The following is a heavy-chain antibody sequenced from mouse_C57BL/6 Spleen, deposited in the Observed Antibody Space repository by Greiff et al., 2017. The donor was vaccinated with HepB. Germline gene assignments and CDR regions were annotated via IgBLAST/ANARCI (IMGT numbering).Heavy chain of an antibody. CDR1: GFTFSDYG. V-gene: IGHV5-17*01. J-gene: IGHJ2*01. Sequence: DVKLVESGGGLVKPGGSLKLSCAASGFTFSDYGMHWVRQAPEKGLEWVAYISSGSSTIYYADTVKGRFTISRDNAKNTLFLQMTSLRSEDTAMYYCARQDYYGSLYFDYWGQGTTLTVSS. CDR3: ARQDYYGSLYFDY. D-gene: IGHD1-1*01. CDR2: ISSGSSTI.